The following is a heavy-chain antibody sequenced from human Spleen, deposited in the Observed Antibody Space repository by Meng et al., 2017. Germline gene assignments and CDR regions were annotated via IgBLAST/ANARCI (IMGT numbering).Heavy chain of an antibody. D-gene: IGHD2-15*01. Sequence: SVKVSCKASGGTFNNYAITWVRQAPGQGLEWMGVIIPIFATANYAQRFQGRVTITADESTSTAYMELSSLTSEDTAIYYCARDFAPRGIPVVVGMYWGQGTLVTVS. CDR1: GGTFNNYA. V-gene: IGHV1-69*13. CDR2: IIPIFATA. J-gene: IGHJ4*02. CDR3: ARDFAPRGIPVVVGMY.